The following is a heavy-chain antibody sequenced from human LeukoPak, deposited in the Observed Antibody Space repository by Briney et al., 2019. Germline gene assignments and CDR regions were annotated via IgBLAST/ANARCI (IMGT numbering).Heavy chain of an antibody. CDR2: IYYTGGT. D-gene: IGHD3-10*01. Sequence: SETLSLTCTVSGGSIHSYYWSWVRQPPWKGLEWIGNIYYTGGTNYNASLQSRVTMSVDPSKRQFSLRLSSVTPADTAMYYCARYPVVSGGAFDIWGQGTMVIVSS. CDR3: ARYPVVSGGAFDI. J-gene: IGHJ3*02. CDR1: GGSIHSYY. V-gene: IGHV4-59*01.